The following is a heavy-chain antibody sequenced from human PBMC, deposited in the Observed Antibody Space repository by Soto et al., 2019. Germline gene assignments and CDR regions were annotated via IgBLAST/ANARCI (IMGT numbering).Heavy chain of an antibody. CDR2: IYSGGTT. V-gene: IGHV3-53*01. J-gene: IGHJ1*01. D-gene: IGHD3-22*01. CDR3: AFQPYYGSVSSYSHLHFQH. CDR1: GFTVSGNY. Sequence: EVQLVESGGGLIQPGGSLRLSCAASGFTVSGNYMSWVRQAPGKGLEWVSVIYSGGTTYYADSVKGRFTISRDNSKNTLYLQMYSLRAEDTAIYYCAFQPYYGSVSSYSHLHFQHWGQGTLVTVSS.